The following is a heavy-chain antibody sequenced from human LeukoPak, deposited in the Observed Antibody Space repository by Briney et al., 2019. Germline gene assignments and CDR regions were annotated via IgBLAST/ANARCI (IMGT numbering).Heavy chain of an antibody. Sequence: GASVKVSCKASGYTFTGYYMHWVRQAPGQGLEWMGGIIPIFGTANYAQKFQGRVTITADESTSTAYMELSSLRSEDTAVYYCARGVRQLGNLFDYWGQGTLVTVSS. CDR1: GYTFTGYY. J-gene: IGHJ4*02. CDR2: IIPIFGTA. CDR3: ARGVRQLGNLFDY. V-gene: IGHV1-69*13. D-gene: IGHD6-6*01.